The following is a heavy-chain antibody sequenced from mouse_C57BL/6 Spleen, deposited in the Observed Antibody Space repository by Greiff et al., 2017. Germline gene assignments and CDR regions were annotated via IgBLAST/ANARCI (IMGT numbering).Heavy chain of an antibody. V-gene: IGHV3-6*01. CDR2: ISYDGSN. J-gene: IGHJ2*01. CDR1: GYSITSGYY. CDR3: ARGGIYSYFDY. D-gene: IGHD1-1*01. Sequence: DVKLLESGPGLVKPSQSLSLTCSVTGYSITSGYYWNWIRQFPGNKLEWMGYISYDGSNNYNPSLKNRISITRDTSKNQFFLKLNSVTTEDTATYYCARGGIYSYFDYWGQGTTLTVSS.